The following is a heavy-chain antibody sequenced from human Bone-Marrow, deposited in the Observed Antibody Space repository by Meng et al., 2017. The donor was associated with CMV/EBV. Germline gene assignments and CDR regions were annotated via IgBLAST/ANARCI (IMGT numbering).Heavy chain of an antibody. CDR2: MNPNSGNT. J-gene: IGHJ6*02. Sequence: ASVKVSCKASGYTFTSYDINWVRQATGQGLEWMGWMNPNSGNTGYAQKFQGRVTITTDESTSTAYMEMSSLRSEDTAVYYCARYVTYYYYGMDVWGQGTTVTVSS. CDR1: GYTFTSYD. D-gene: IGHD3-16*01. CDR3: ARYVTYYYYGMDV. V-gene: IGHV1-8*01.